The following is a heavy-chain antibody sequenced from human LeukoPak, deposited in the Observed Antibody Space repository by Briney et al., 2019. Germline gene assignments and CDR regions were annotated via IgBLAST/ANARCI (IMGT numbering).Heavy chain of an antibody. CDR3: ARDYSGYDSSAFDI. D-gene: IGHD5-12*01. CDR2: IYYSGST. J-gene: IGHJ3*02. V-gene: IGHV4-39*07. CDR1: GGSISSSSYY. Sequence: PSETLSLTCTVPGGSISSSSYYWGWIRQPPGKGLEWIGSIYYSGSTYYNPSLKSRVTISVDTSKNQFSLKLSSVTAADTAVYYCARDYSGYDSSAFDIWGQGTMVTVSS.